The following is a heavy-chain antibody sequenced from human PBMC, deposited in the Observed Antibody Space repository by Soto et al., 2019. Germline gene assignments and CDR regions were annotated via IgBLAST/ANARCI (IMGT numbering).Heavy chain of an antibody. CDR1: GGSVSSGSYY. J-gene: IGHJ4*02. CDR3: AGFVVPASRNSDFDY. V-gene: IGHV4-39*01. D-gene: IGHD2-15*01. CDR2: IYYSGST. Sequence: LSLTCTVSGGSVSSGSYYWSWIRQPPGKGLEWIGYIYYSGSTFYNPSLRSRVTLSVDTSKNQFSLRLKSVTVADTAVYFCAGFVVPASRNSDFDYWGQGTLVTVSS.